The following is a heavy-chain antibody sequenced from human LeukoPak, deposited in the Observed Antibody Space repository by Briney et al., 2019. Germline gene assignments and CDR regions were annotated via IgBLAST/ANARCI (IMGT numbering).Heavy chain of an antibody. Sequence: GGSLKLSCAASGFTFSSYSMNWVRQAPGKGLEWVSFISSSSSYIYYADSVKGRFTISRDNAKNSLYLQMNSLRAEDTAVYYCARGEYGSGSYHIDYWGQGTLVTVSS. D-gene: IGHD3-10*01. CDR2: ISSSSSYI. J-gene: IGHJ4*02. CDR1: GFTFSSYS. V-gene: IGHV3-21*01. CDR3: ARGEYGSGSYHIDY.